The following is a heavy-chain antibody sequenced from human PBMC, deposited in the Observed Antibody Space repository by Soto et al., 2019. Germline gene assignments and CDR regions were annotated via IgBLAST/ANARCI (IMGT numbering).Heavy chain of an antibody. CDR1: GYPFTSSG. Sequence: QVHLVQSGGEVKKPGASVKVSCKASGYPFTSSGFSWVRQAPGQGLEWMGWISAYNGNTLYAQKFKGRVTMTTDTSKSTAYMELGSLRSDDTAVYYCATDPYCGSAPGCSALDARGQGTTVTLSS. CDR2: ISAYNGNT. J-gene: IGHJ6*02. D-gene: IGHD2-21*01. V-gene: IGHV1-18*04. CDR3: ATDPYCGSAPGCSALDA.